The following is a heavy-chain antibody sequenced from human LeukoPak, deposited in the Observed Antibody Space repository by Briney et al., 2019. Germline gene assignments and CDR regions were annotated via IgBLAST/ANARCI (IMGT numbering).Heavy chain of an antibody. V-gene: IGHV4-39*07. Sequence: SETLSLTCTVSGGSISSSSYYWGWIRQPPGKGLEWIGSIYYSGSTYYNPSLKSRVTISVDTSKNQFSLKLSSVTAADTAVYYCARLFREETGYPYYYYYMDVWGKGTTVTVSS. J-gene: IGHJ6*03. CDR3: ARLFREETGYPYYYYYMDV. CDR1: GGSISSSSYY. D-gene: IGHD3-16*02. CDR2: IYYSGST.